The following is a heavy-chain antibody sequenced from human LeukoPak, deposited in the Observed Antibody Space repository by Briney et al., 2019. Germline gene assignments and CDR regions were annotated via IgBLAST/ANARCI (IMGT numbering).Heavy chain of an antibody. CDR1: GGSFSGYY. J-gene: IGHJ4*02. CDR3: ARVGRGYSYGYNIYYFDY. CDR2: INHSGST. V-gene: IGHV4-34*01. D-gene: IGHD5-18*01. Sequence: SETLSLTCAVYGGSFSGYYWSWIRQPPGKGLEWIGEINHSGSTNYNPSLKSRVTISVDTSKNQFSLKLSSVTAADTAVYYCARVGRGYSYGYNIYYFDYWGQGTLVTVSS.